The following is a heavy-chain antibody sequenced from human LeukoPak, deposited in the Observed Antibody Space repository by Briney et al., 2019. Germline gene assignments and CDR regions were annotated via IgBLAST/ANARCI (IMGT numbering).Heavy chain of an antibody. CDR1: SDSISSNY. CDR2: ISYSGST. V-gene: IGHV4-59*01. Sequence: SETLSLTCTVSSDSISSNYWSWIRQPPGKGLEWIGDISYSGSTNYNPSLRSQVTISVDTSKNQFSLKQNSVTAADTAVYYCARSTEYSSGFLFFDYWGQGTLVTVSS. D-gene: IGHD6-19*01. CDR3: ARSTEYSSGFLFFDY. J-gene: IGHJ4*02.